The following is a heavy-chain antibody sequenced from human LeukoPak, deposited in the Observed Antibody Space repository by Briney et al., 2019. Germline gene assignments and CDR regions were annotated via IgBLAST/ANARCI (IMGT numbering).Heavy chain of an antibody. CDR1: GGSISTSNYY. J-gene: IGHJ5*02. CDR3: ARRGYGSGIGEFDP. CDR2: IFYSGST. Sequence: SETLSLTCTVSGGSISTSNYYWGWIRQPPGKGLEWIGNIFYSGSTYYNPSLKSRVTISVDTSKNQFSLKLSSVTAADTAVYYCARRGYGSGIGEFDPWGQGTLVTVSS. D-gene: IGHD3-10*01. V-gene: IGHV4-39*01.